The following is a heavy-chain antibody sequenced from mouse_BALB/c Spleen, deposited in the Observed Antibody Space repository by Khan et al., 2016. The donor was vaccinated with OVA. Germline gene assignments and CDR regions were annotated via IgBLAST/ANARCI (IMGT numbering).Heavy chain of an antibody. D-gene: IGHD4-1*01. CDR3: ASHLTGSFAY. CDR2: INSDGDYT. J-gene: IGHJ3*01. Sequence: EVELVESGGDLVKPGGSLRLSCAASGFTFSTYGMSWVRQPPDKRLEWVATINSDGDYTYYPDTVKGRFTISRNNAENTLYLQMSSLQSEDTAIYYCASHLTGSFAYWGQATLVTVSA. V-gene: IGHV5-6*01. CDR1: GFTFSTYG.